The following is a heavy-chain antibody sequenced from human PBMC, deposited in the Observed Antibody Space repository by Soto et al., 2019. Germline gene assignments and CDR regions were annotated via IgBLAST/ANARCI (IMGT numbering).Heavy chain of an antibody. CDR2: IIPILGIA. V-gene: IGHV1-69*02. Sequence: QVQLVQSGAEVKKPGSSVKVSCKASGGTFSSYTISWVRQAPGQGLEWMGRIIPILGIANYAQKFQGRVTITADKSTSTAYMELSSLISEDTAVYYCARAAGPIVFDYWGQGTLVTVSS. J-gene: IGHJ4*02. D-gene: IGHD3-10*01. CDR1: GGTFSSYT. CDR3: ARAAGPIVFDY.